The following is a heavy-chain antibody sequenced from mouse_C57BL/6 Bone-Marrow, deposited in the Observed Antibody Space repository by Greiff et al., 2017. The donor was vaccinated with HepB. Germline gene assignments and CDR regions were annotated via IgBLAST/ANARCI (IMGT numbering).Heavy chain of an antibody. CDR3: SRQYCGSSYEFAY. CDR2: IIGGGGNT. J-gene: IGHJ3*01. D-gene: IGHD1-1*01. V-gene: IGHV5-9*01. Sequence: EVKLMESGGGLVKPGGSLKLSCAASGFTFSSYTMSWVRQTPEKRLEWVATIIGGGGNTYYPDSVKGRFTISRDNAKNTLYQQMSSLRSEDTALYYWSRQYCGSSYEFAYWGQGTLVTVSA. CDR1: GFTFSSYT.